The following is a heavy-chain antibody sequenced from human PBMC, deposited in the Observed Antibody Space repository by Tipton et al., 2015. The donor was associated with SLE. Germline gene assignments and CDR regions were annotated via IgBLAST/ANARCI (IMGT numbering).Heavy chain of an antibody. CDR3: ARGGNYYDSSGYPYYYYYMDV. Sequence: SLRLSCAASGFTFDDYGMNWVRQAPGKGLEWVSYISSSGSTIYYADSVKGRFTISRDNAKNSLYLQMNSLRAEDTAVYYCARGGNYYDSSGYPYYYYYMDVWGKGTTVTVSS. CDR1: GFTFDDYG. D-gene: IGHD3-22*01. V-gene: IGHV3-48*03. CDR2: ISSSGSTI. J-gene: IGHJ6*03.